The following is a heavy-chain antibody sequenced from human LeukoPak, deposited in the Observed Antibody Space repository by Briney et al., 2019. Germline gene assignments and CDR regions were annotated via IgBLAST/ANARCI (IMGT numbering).Heavy chain of an antibody. CDR1: GGSISNYY. V-gene: IGHV4-59*01. J-gene: IGHJ4*02. Sequence: PSETLSLTCTVSGGSISNYYWSWIRQPPGKGLEWIGYIYYSGNTNYNPSLKSRVTISVDTSKNQFSLKLNYVTAADPAVYYCARVRYCSTNRCYDREFDNWGQGTLVTVSS. D-gene: IGHD2-2*01. CDR2: IYYSGNT. CDR3: ARVRYCSTNRCYDREFDN.